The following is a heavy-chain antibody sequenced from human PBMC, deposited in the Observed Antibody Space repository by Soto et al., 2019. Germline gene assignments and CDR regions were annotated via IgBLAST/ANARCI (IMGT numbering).Heavy chain of an antibody. Sequence: EVHLVESGGGVVQPGGSLRLSCATSGFTFENYGVSWVRKAPGKGLEWVSGIATNDGSIGYAESVRGRFTISRDNAKNSLYLQMNTLRVEDTAFSYCARGDAGDYWGQGTLVTVSS. CDR2: IATNDGSI. CDR1: GFTFENYG. V-gene: IGHV3-20*04. D-gene: IGHD2-2*01. J-gene: IGHJ4*02. CDR3: ARGDAGDY.